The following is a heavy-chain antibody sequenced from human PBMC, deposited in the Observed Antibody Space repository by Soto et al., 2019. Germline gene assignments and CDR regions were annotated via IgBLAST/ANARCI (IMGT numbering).Heavy chain of an antibody. V-gene: IGHV1-18*01. J-gene: IGHJ3*02. CDR3: ARARAPPGLMIVDAFDI. D-gene: IGHD3-22*01. CDR2: ISAYNGNT. Sequence: AAVKSSYNASGDTFTSQASSWVRQAPGQGVEWMGWISAYNGNTNYAQKLQGSVSMTTDTSTSTDYMELRSLRSEDKAAYYCARARAPPGLMIVDAFDIWGHGTMVTVS. CDR1: GDTFTSQA.